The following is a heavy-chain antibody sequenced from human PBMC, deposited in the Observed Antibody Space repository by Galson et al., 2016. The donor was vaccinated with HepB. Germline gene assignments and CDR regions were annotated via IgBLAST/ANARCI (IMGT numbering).Heavy chain of an antibody. Sequence: SLRLSCAASGFTVSSHWMTWVRQAPGKGLEWVSSISSSSSYINFADSVKGRFTISRDNAKNSLSLQMNSLRADDTAVYYCATTIRSDWYFDLWGRGTLVTVSS. CDR2: ISSSSSYI. D-gene: IGHD3-10*01. V-gene: IGHV3-21*01. CDR1: GFTVSSHW. CDR3: ATTIRSDWYFDL. J-gene: IGHJ2*01.